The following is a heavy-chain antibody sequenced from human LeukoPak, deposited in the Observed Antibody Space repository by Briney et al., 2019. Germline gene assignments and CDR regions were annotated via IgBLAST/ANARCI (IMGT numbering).Heavy chain of an antibody. Sequence: GASVKVSCKASGYTFTGYYMHWVRQAPGQGLEWMGWINPNSGGTNYAQKFQGRVTMTRDTSISTAYMELSRLRSDDTAVYYCARGDLYCSSTSCYPLFFDYWGQGTLVTVSS. CDR2: INPNSGGT. CDR3: ARGDLYCSSTSCYPLFFDY. D-gene: IGHD2-2*01. V-gene: IGHV1-2*02. J-gene: IGHJ4*02. CDR1: GYTFTGYY.